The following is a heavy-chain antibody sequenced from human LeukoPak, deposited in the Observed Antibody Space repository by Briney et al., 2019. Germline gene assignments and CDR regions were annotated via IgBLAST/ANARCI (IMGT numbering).Heavy chain of an antibody. CDR2: ISSSSSYI. Sequence: PGGSLRLSCAASGFTFSSYSMNWVRQAPGKGLEWVSSISSSSSYIYYADSVKGRFTISRDNAKNSLYLQMNSLRAEDTAVYYCARAERWLQLRRFDYWGQGTLVTVSS. CDR3: ARAERWLQLRRFDY. CDR1: GFTFSSYS. D-gene: IGHD5-24*01. V-gene: IGHV3-21*01. J-gene: IGHJ4*02.